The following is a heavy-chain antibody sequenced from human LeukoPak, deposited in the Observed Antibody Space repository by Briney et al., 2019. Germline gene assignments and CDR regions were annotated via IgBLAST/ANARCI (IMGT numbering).Heavy chain of an antibody. J-gene: IGHJ6*03. D-gene: IGHD2-15*01. CDR1: GDSISSNNYY. Sequence: PSETLSLTCTVSGDSISSNNYYWGWIRQPPGKGLEWIGSIYYSGSTYYNPSLKSRLTISVDTSKNQFSLKLSSGTAADTAVYYCARHMSDRGGYYYYYVDVWGKGTTVTVSS. CDR3: ARHMSDRGGYYYYYVDV. CDR2: IYYSGST. V-gene: IGHV4-39*01.